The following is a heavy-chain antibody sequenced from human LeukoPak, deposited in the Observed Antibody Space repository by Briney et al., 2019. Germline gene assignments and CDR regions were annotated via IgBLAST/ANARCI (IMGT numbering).Heavy chain of an antibody. CDR1: GGYISSGGFY. CDR2: IYHSGST. V-gene: IGHV4-30-2*03. Sequence: PSQTLSLTCTVSGGYISSGGFYWSWIRQPPGKGLEWIGSIYHSGSTYYNPSLKSRVTISVDTSKNQFSLKVTSVTAADTAVYYCARRTTYFGWLPSESPSCFDYWGQGTLVTVSS. J-gene: IGHJ4*02. CDR3: ARRTTYFGWLPSESPSCFDY. D-gene: IGHD3-9*01.